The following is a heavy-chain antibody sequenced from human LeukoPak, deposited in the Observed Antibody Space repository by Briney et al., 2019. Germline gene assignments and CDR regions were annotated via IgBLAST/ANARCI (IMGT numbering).Heavy chain of an antibody. J-gene: IGHJ4*02. D-gene: IGHD3-22*01. V-gene: IGHV4-59*01. CDR3: ARVTGYMIEDYFDY. CDR1: GDSFSYFY. CDR2: IYYSGST. Sequence: SETLSLTCTVSGDSFSYFYWSWIRQPPGKGPEWIGYIYYSGSTNYNPSLKSRVTISVETSKNQFSLKLSSVTAADTAVYYCARVTGYMIEDYFDYWGQGTLVTVSS.